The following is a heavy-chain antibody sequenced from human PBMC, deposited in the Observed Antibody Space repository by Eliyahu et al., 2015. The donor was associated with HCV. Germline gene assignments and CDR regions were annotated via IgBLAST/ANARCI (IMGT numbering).Heavy chain of an antibody. CDR3: AGGSGWLGNWFDP. J-gene: IGHJ5*02. D-gene: IGHD6-19*01. CDR1: GFTFSSYS. CDR2: ISSSSSYI. V-gene: IGHV3-21*01. Sequence: EVQLVESGGGLVKPGGSLRLSCAASGFTFSSYSMNWVRQAPGKGLEWVSSISSSSSYIYYADSVKGRFTISRDNAKNSLYLQMNSLRAEDTAVYYCAGGSGWLGNWFDPWGQGTLVTVSS.